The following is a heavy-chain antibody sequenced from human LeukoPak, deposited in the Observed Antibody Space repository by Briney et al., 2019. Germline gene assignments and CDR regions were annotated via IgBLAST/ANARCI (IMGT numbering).Heavy chain of an antibody. CDR1: RFSFGDYD. CDR2: ISYDGSRK. Sequence: GGSLRLSCRASRFSFGDYDMHWVRQAPGKGLEWVAVISYDGSRKHYGDSVGGRFSISRDNSESTLFLQMNSLTTDDTSVYFCAKYAYNWNAPDGFDMWGQGTMVIVSS. D-gene: IGHD1-1*01. CDR3: AKYAYNWNAPDGFDM. J-gene: IGHJ3*02. V-gene: IGHV3-30*18.